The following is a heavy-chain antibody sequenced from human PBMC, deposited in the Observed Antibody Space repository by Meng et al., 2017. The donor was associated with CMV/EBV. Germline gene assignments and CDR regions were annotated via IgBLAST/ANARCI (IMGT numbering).Heavy chain of an antibody. CDR2: ITTYNGNT. Sequence: SLKVSCKASGYKFNDFGIPWVRQAPGQGLEWVGWITTYNGNTEYNQKFRERVTMTTDTSTSTAYLELRSLRSDDTAVYYCARRFNWNNRRFYAMDVWGQGTTVTVSS. D-gene: IGHD1/OR15-1a*01. V-gene: IGHV1-18*01. J-gene: IGHJ6*02. CDR3: ARRFNWNNRRFYAMDV. CDR1: GYKFNDFG.